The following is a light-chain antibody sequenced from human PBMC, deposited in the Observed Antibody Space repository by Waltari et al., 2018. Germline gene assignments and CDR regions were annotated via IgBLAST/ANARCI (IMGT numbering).Light chain of an antibody. Sequence: QSVLTQPPSVSGAPGQRVTISCTGSSSNIGAGYDAHWYQHLPGTGPKLIICGDNNRPSGVPDRFSGSKSGTSASRAITGLQAEDEADYYCQSYDRSLSGSVFGGGTKLTVL. CDR3: QSYDRSLSGSV. CDR2: GDN. V-gene: IGLV1-40*01. CDR1: SSNIGAGYD. J-gene: IGLJ2*01.